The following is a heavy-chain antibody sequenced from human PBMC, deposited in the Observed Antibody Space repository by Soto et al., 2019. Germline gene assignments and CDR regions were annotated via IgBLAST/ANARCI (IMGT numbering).Heavy chain of an antibody. CDR2: ISSSGVST. D-gene: IGHD6-19*01. CDR3: AKRRVAVAGYFGLDV. J-gene: IGHJ6*02. Sequence: PGGSLRLSCAASAFTFSSYAMTWVRQAPGKGLEWVSGISSSGVSTSYADSVKGRFTVSRDNSKNTLYLQVNSLGAEDTAVYYCAKRRVAVAGYFGLDVWGQGTTVTVSS. V-gene: IGHV3-23*01. CDR1: AFTFSSYA.